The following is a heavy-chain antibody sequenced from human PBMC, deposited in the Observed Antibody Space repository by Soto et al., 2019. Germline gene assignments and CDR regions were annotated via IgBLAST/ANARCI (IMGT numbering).Heavy chain of an antibody. CDR2: INAYIGDT. Sequence: QVQLVQSGPEVKKPGASVKVSCKASGYTFTHYGITWVRQAPGQGLEWTGWINAYIGDTKSAEKYQGRVTVTMDTSTNTAYLELRRLRSDDTAVYYCARGDGDTLDYWGQGTLVRVSA. D-gene: IGHD2-21*02. CDR1: GYTFTHYG. CDR3: ARGDGDTLDY. J-gene: IGHJ4*02. V-gene: IGHV1-18*01.